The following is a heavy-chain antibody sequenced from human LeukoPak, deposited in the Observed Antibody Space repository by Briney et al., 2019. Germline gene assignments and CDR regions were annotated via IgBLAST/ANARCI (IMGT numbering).Heavy chain of an antibody. Sequence: GGSLRLSCAASGFTFSDYWMNWIRQAPGKGLEWVGRIKNKGEGETTDYAAPVKGRFTISRDDSENTLFLQMHSLETEDTALYYCVWNSEHYFDFWGQGSLVTVSS. CDR2: IKNKGEGETT. CDR3: VWNSEHYFDF. J-gene: IGHJ4*02. D-gene: IGHD1-7*01. V-gene: IGHV3-15*01. CDR1: GFTFSDYW.